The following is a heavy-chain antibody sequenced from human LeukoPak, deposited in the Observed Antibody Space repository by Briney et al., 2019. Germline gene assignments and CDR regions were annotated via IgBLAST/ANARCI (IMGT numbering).Heavy chain of an antibody. D-gene: IGHD3-22*01. CDR3: ARESDSSGHPDWFDP. Sequence: ASVKVSCKASGYTFTSYYMHWVRQAPGQGLEWMGIINPSGGSTRYAQNFQGRVTMTRDTSTSTVYMELSSLRSEATAVYSGARESDSSGHPDWFDPWGQGTLVTVPS. J-gene: IGHJ5*02. CDR1: GYTFTSYY. V-gene: IGHV1-46*01. CDR2: INPSGGST.